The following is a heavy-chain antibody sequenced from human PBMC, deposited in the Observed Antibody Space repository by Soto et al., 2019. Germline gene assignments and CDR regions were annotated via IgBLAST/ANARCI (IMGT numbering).Heavy chain of an antibody. V-gene: IGHV1-24*01. CDR3: ATVHYDFWSRYTMPYYFDY. J-gene: IGHJ4*02. CDR2: FDPEDGET. D-gene: IGHD3-3*01. CDR1: GYTLTELS. Sequence: GASVKVSCKVSGYTLTELSMHGVRQAPGKGLEWMGGFDPEDGETIYAQKFQGRVTMTEDTSTDTAYMELSSLRSEDTAVYYCATVHYDFWSRYTMPYYFDYWGKGTLVTVSS.